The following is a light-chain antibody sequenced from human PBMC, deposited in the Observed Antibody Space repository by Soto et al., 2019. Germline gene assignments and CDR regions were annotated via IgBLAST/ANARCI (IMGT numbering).Light chain of an antibody. CDR3: AAWDDSLSGPV. V-gene: IGLV1-47*01. CDR2: RNN. Sequence: QSVLTQPPSASGTPGQRVTISCSGSSSNIGSNYVYWFQQLPGKAPKLLIYRNNQRPSGVPDRFSGPKSGTSASLAISGLRSEDEADYYCAAWDDSLSGPVFGGGTKVTVL. CDR1: SSNIGSNY. J-gene: IGLJ3*02.